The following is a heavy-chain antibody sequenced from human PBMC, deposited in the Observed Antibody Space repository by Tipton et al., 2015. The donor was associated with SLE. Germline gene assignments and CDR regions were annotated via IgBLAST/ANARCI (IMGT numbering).Heavy chain of an antibody. V-gene: IGHV4-59*11. J-gene: IGHJ5*02. D-gene: IGHD3-22*01. CDR2: IYYSGST. CDR1: GGSISSHY. Sequence: TLSLTCTVSGGSISSHYWSWIRQPPGQGLEWIGYIYYSGSTNYNPSLKSRVTISVDTSKNQFSLKLSSVTAADTAVYYCARDLFYDSSGYPSPWGQGTLVTVSS. CDR3: ARDLFYDSSGYPSP.